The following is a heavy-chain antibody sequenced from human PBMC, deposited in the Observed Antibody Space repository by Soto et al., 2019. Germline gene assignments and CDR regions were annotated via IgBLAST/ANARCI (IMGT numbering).Heavy chain of an antibody. CDR2: IIPIFGTA. J-gene: IGHJ5*02. V-gene: IGHV1-69*13. CDR3: AITYYYDSSGYYSGWFDP. Sequence: ASVKVSCKASGGTFSSYAISWVRQAPGQGLEWMGGIIPIFGTANYAQKFQGRVTITADESMSTAYMELSSLRSEDTAVYYCAITYYYDSSGYYSGWFDPWGQGTLVTVSS. CDR1: GGTFSSYA. D-gene: IGHD3-22*01.